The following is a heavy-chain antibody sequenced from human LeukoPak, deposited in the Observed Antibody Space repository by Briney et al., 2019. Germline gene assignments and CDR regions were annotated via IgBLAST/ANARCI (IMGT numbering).Heavy chain of an antibody. CDR2: INPNSGGT. CDR3: ARDRTTVTIFDY. Sequence: ASVKVSCKASGYTFTSYYIHWVRQAPGQGLEWMGWINPNSGGTNYAQMFQGRVTMTWDTSISTAYMELSRLRSDDTAVYYCARDRTTVTIFDYWGQGTLVTVSS. D-gene: IGHD4-11*01. CDR1: GYTFTSYY. V-gene: IGHV1-2*02. J-gene: IGHJ4*02.